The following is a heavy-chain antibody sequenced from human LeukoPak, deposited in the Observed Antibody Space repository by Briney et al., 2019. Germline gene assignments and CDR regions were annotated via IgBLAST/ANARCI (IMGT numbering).Heavy chain of an antibody. V-gene: IGHV3-53*01. Sequence: GGSLRLSCAASGFTVSSKYMSWVRRAPGKGLEWVSVIYSNGDTYYTDSVKGRFTISRDNSKNTLYLQMNSLRAEDTAVYHCARSNGVTTVAPFDYWGQGTLVTVSS. CDR3: ARSNGVTTVAPFDY. CDR1: GFTVSSKY. D-gene: IGHD4-23*01. CDR2: IYSNGDT. J-gene: IGHJ4*02.